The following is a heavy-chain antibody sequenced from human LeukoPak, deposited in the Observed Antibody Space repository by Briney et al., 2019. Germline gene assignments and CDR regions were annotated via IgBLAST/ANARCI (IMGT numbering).Heavy chain of an antibody. V-gene: IGHV1-18*01. Sequence: GASVKVSCKASGYTLTSYGISWVRQAPGQGLEWMGWISAYNGNTNYAQKLQGRVTMTTDTSTSTAYMELRSLRSDDTAVYYCARDFLTGSIAAAGSYFDYWGQGTLVTVSS. CDR3: ARDFLTGSIAAAGSYFDY. D-gene: IGHD6-13*01. J-gene: IGHJ4*02. CDR1: GYTLTSYG. CDR2: ISAYNGNT.